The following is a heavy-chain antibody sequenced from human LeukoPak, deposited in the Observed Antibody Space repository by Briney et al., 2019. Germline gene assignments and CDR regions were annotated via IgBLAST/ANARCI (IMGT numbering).Heavy chain of an antibody. D-gene: IGHD2-15*01. Sequence: PGGSLRLSCAASGFTVSNNYMSWVRQAPGKGLVWVSRINSDGSSTSYADSVKGRFTISRDNAKNTLYLQMNSLRAEDTAVYYCVRGGTYSTDAFDIWGQGTMVTVSS. CDR2: INSDGSST. J-gene: IGHJ3*02. CDR3: VRGGTYSTDAFDI. CDR1: GFTVSNNY. V-gene: IGHV3-74*01.